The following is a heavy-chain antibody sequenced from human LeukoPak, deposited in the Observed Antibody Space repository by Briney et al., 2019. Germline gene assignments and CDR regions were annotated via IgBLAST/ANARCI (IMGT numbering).Heavy chain of an antibody. Sequence: ASVKVSCKFSGYTLTELSMHWVRQAPGKGLGWMGGFDPEDGETIYAQKFQGRVTMTEDTSTDTAYMELSSLRSEDTAVYYCATRYYYDRTGAFDPWGQGTLVTVSS. D-gene: IGHD3-22*01. CDR2: FDPEDGET. CDR1: GYTLTELS. CDR3: ATRYYYDRTGAFDP. V-gene: IGHV1-24*01. J-gene: IGHJ5*02.